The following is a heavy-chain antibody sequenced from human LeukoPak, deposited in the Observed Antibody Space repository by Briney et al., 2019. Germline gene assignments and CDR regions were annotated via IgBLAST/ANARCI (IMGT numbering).Heavy chain of an antibody. CDR3: ARDRLSYDSSGSALDY. V-gene: IGHV1-2*02. CDR1: GYTSTGYY. J-gene: IGHJ4*02. D-gene: IGHD3-22*01. Sequence: GASVKVSCKASGYTSTGYYMHWVRQAPGQGLEWMGWINPNSGGTNYAQKFQGRVTMTRDTSISTAYMELSRLRSDDTAVYYCARDRLSYDSSGSALDYWGQGTLVTVSS. CDR2: INPNSGGT.